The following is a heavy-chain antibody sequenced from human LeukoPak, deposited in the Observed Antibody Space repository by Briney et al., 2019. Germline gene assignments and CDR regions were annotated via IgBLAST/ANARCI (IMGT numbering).Heavy chain of an antibody. CDR1: GYTLTELS. CDR2: INPSGGST. J-gene: IGHJ5*02. CDR3: AREGGSNWFDP. Sequence: ASVKVSCKVSGYTLTELSMHWVRQAPGEGLEWMGIINPSGGSTSYAQKFQGRVTMTRDTSTSTVYMELSSLRSEDTAVYYCAREGGSNWFDPWGQGTLVTVSS. V-gene: IGHV1-46*01. D-gene: IGHD3-10*01.